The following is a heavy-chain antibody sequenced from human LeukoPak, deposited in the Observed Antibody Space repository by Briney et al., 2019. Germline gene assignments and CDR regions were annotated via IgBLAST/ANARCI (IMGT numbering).Heavy chain of an antibody. D-gene: IGHD4-17*01. CDR1: GFSFSTYW. Sequence: GGSLRPSCEASGFSFSTYWMTWVRQAPGKGLEWVANIKPDGREKYYVDSVKGRFTISRDNAKNSLYLYMNSLRAEDTALYYCARDTTVTPFDLWGRGTLVTVSS. V-gene: IGHV3-7*04. CDR2: IKPDGREK. CDR3: ARDTTVTPFDL. J-gene: IGHJ2*01.